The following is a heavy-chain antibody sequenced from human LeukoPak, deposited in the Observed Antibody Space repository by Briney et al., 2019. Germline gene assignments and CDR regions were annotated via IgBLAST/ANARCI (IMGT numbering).Heavy chain of an antibody. CDR2: ISSSSSYI. CDR3: ARAPPYYDSIETPYDAFDI. D-gene: IGHD3-22*01. Sequence: PGGSLRLSCAASGFTFSSYSMNWVRQAPGKGLEWVSSISSSSSYIYYADSVKGRFTISRDNAKNSLYLQMNSLRAEDTAVYYCARAPPYYDSIETPYDAFDIWGQGTMVTVSS. V-gene: IGHV3-21*01. CDR1: GFTFSSYS. J-gene: IGHJ3*02.